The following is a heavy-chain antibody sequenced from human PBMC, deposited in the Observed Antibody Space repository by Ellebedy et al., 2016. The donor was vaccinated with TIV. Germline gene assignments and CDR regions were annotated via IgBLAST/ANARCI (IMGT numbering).Heavy chain of an antibody. CDR2: ISPDTGNT. V-gene: IGHV1-18*01. Sequence: AASVKVSCKASGYSFRSYGLSWVRQAPGQGLEWVGWISPDTGNTKYAQKFQGRVTMTTDTSTSTAYMELRSLRSDDTAVYYCARMVYYDSSGYLSDYWGQGTLVTVSS. CDR3: ARMVYYDSSGYLSDY. J-gene: IGHJ4*02. D-gene: IGHD3-22*01. CDR1: GYSFRSYG.